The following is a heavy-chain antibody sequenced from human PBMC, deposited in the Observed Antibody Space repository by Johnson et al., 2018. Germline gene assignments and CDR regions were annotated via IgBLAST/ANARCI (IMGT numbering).Heavy chain of an antibody. Sequence: VQLVESGGGVVQPGRSLRLSCAASGFTFSSYSMNWVRQAPGKGLEWVSYISSSSSTIYYADSVKGRFTISRDNTKNTLYLQMDSLRAEDTAVYYCARTDPYSSVEYFDYWGQGTLVTVSS. CDR3: ARTDPYSSVEYFDY. J-gene: IGHJ4*02. V-gene: IGHV3-48*01. CDR2: ISSSSSTI. CDR1: GFTFSSYS. D-gene: IGHD3-22*01.